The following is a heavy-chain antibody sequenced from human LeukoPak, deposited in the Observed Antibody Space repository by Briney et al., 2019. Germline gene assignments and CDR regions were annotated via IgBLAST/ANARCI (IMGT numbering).Heavy chain of an antibody. V-gene: IGHV3-53*01. Sequence: PGGSLRLSCAASGFTVSSSYMSWVRPAPGKGLEWVSVIYSGGSTYYAYSVKGRFTISRDNSKNTLYLQMNSLRAEDTAVYYCARAIPFDPWGQGTLVTVSS. CDR1: GFTVSSSY. D-gene: IGHD2-21*01. J-gene: IGHJ5*02. CDR2: IYSGGST. CDR3: ARAIPFDP.